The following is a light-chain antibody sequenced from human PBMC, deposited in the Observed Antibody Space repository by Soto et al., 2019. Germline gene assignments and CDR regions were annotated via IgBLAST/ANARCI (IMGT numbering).Light chain of an antibody. V-gene: IGLV4-69*01. CDR2: LNSDGSH. J-gene: IGLJ3*02. CDR3: QTWGTGVQV. Sequence: QPVLTQSPSASASLGASVKLTCTLSSGHSSYAIAWHQQQPEKGPRYLMKLNSDGSHNKGDGIPDRFSGSSSGAERYLTSSSLQSEDEADYCCQTWGTGVQVFGGGTKLTVL. CDR1: SGHSSYA.